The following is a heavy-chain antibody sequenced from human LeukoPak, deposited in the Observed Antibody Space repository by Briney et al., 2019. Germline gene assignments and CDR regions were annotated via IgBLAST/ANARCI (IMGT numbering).Heavy chain of an antibody. CDR2: IKHDGTEK. CDR1: GFIPTNFW. CDR3: ATFVGIVSGTYTVPGGLLV. Sequence: GGSLRLSCVASGFIPTNFWMTWVRRAPGRGLEWVANIKHDGTEKFYVDSVKGRFTISRDNAKNSLYLQMNSLRAEDTAVYYCATFVGIVSGTYTVPGGLLVWGKGTTVTVSS. J-gene: IGHJ6*04. D-gene: IGHD2-2*03. V-gene: IGHV3-7*01.